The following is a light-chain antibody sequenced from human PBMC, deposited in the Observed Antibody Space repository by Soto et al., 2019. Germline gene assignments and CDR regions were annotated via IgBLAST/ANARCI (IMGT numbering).Light chain of an antibody. CDR1: QSVGSS. CDR2: GAF. V-gene: IGKV3-20*01. Sequence: ETVMTQHTATISVCPGEGATISCRASQSVGSSLAWYQHKPGQAPSLLIYGAFTRATGIPDRFSGSGSGTDFTITIVRLEAKDFAVYFCHQYGISPPRTFGQGTKVDIK. J-gene: IGKJ1*01. CDR3: HQYGISPPRT.